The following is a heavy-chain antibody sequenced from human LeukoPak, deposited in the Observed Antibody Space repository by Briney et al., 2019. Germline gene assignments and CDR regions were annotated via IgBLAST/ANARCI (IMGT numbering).Heavy chain of an antibody. CDR1: GFTFSSYG. CDR2: IRNDGSNK. D-gene: IGHD3-3*01. CDR3: ATFDSY. Sequence: GGSLRLSCAASGFTFSSYGMHWVRQAPGKGLEWVAFIRNDGSNKYYADSVKGRFTISRDNSKNTLYLQMNSLRAEDTAVYYCATFDSYWGQGTLVTVSS. J-gene: IGHJ4*02. V-gene: IGHV3-30*02.